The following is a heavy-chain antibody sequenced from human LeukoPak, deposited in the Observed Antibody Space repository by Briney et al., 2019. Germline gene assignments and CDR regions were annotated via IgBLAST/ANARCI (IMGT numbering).Heavy chain of an antibody. V-gene: IGHV4-34*01. CDR1: GGSFSGYY. J-gene: IGHJ3*02. D-gene: IGHD2/OR15-2a*01. Sequence: SETLSLTCAVYGGSFSGYYWSWIRQPPGKGLEWIGYIYHSGSTYYNPSLKSRVTISVDRSKNQFSLKLSSVTAADTAVYYCARGLLPGAFDIWGQGTMVTVSS. CDR2: IYHSGST. CDR3: ARGLLPGAFDI.